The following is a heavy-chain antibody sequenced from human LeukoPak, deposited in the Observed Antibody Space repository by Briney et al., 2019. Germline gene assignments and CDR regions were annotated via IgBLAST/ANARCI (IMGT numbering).Heavy chain of an antibody. CDR3: ARGTGVVYHY. CDR1: GFTFSSYS. D-gene: IGHD2-8*02. V-gene: IGHV3-21*01. J-gene: IGHJ4*02. Sequence: SGGSLTLSCAASGFTFSSYSMNWVRQAPGKGLEWVSSISSSTTYIYYADSVKGRFTISRDNAKNSLYLQMNSLRAEDTAVYYCARGTGVVYHYWGQGTLVTVSS. CDR2: ISSSTTYI.